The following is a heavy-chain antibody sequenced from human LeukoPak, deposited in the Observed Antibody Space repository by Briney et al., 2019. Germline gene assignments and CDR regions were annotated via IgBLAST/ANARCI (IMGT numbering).Heavy chain of an antibody. J-gene: IGHJ3*01. CDR2: IHSTGIT. V-gene: IGHV4-4*07. Sequence: SETLSLTCTVSGGPITSSYWSWIRQPTGKGLEWLGRIHSTGITNYNPSLMSRITMSVDTSKNQFSLKLTSVPAADWAVYYCARELRGGRATDAFDVWGRGTRVAVSS. CDR1: GGPITSSY. CDR3: ARELRGGRATDAFDV.